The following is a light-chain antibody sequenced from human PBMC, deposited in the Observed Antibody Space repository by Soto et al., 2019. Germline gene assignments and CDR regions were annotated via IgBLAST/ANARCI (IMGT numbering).Light chain of an antibody. Sequence: EIVLTQSPATLSLSPGERATLSCRASQSVSSYLACYQQKPGQAPRLLIYGASSRATGIPDRFSGSGSGTDFTLTISRLEPEDFAVYYCQQYGSSRWTFGQGTKVDIK. J-gene: IGKJ1*01. V-gene: IGKV3-20*01. CDR2: GAS. CDR1: QSVSSY. CDR3: QQYGSSRWT.